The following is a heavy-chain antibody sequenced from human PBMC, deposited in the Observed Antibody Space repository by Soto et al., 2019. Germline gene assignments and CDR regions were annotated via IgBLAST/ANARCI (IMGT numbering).Heavy chain of an antibody. Sequence: GGTLRLSCAASVFMFSDYGMHWVREAPGKGLEWVAVIWYDGSNENYADSVKGRFTISRDNSKKTLYLQMNSLRVEDTAMYYCARDRVEGDGWFDPWGQGTLVTVSS. CDR2: IWYDGSNE. CDR1: VFMFSDYG. J-gene: IGHJ5*02. V-gene: IGHV3-33*01. CDR3: ARDRVEGDGWFDP. D-gene: IGHD3-16*01.